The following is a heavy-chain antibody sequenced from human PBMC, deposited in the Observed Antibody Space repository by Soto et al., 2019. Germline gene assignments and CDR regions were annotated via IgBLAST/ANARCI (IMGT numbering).Heavy chain of an antibody. V-gene: IGHV3-23*01. CDR3: ATRITGTQSVSDPLYYSYYGMDV. J-gene: IGHJ6*02. CDR2: ISGSGGST. D-gene: IGHD1-7*01. CDR1: GFTFSSYA. Sequence: EVQLLESGGGLVQPGGSLRLSCAASGFTFSSYAMSWVRQAPGKGLEWVSAISGSGGSTYYADSVKGRFTIARDNSKNTLYLQMNSLRAEDTAVYYCATRITGTQSVSDPLYYSYYGMDVWGQATTVTVSS.